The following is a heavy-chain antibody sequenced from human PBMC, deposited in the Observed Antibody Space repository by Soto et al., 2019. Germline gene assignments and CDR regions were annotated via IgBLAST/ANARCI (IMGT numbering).Heavy chain of an antibody. D-gene: IGHD2-15*01. CDR1: GYTFTSYG. J-gene: IGHJ4*02. V-gene: IGHV1-69*13. CDR2: IIPNFGTA. Sequence: ASVKVSCKASGYTFTSYGISWVRQAPGQGLEWMGWIIPNFGTANYAQKLQGRVTITADESTSTAYMELSSLRSEDTAVYYCARGSRWQEFDYWGQGTLVPVSP. CDR3: ARGSRWQEFDY.